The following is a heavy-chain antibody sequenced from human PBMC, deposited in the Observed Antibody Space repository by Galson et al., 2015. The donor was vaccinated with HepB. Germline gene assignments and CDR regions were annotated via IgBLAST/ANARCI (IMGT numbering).Heavy chain of an antibody. D-gene: IGHD1-26*01. J-gene: IGHJ4*02. CDR3: ARVSQTTTSHIFDC. Sequence: SLRLSCAASGVTVSNNYMSWVRQAPGMGLEWVSVIYSDGSIYYIDSVKGRFTISRDNSKNTLYLQMNSLRAGDTAVHYCARVSQTTTSHIFDCWGLGTLVTVSP. CDR1: GVTVSNNY. CDR2: IYSDGSI. V-gene: IGHV3-66*01.